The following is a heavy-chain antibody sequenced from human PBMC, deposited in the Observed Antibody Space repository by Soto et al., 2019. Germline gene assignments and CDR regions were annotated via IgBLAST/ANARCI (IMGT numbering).Heavy chain of an antibody. V-gene: IGHV4-34*01. CDR3: ATSLWFGTQPEI. CDR1: GGSFRGHY. J-gene: IGHJ4*02. D-gene: IGHD3-10*01. Sequence: QVQLQPGGAGLVKPSETLSPTFGVHGGSFRGHYLTWVRQPPGKGLEWIGEISPYGITKYIPSLRSRVTISGDTSNNQFSLKLTSVTAADTAVYYCATSLWFGTQPEIWGQGTLVTVSS. CDR2: ISPYGIT.